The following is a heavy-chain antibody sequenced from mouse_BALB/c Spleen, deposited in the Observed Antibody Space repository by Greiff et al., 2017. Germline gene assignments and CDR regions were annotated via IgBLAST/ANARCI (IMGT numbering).Heavy chain of an antibody. CDR2: IYPGDGDT. V-gene: IGHV1-87*01. CDR3: ASLDSSGYDYYAMDY. D-gene: IGHD3-2*01. Sequence: QVQLQQSGAELARPGASVKLSCKASGYTFTSYWMQWVKQRPGQGLEWIGAIYPGDGDTRYTQKFKGKATLTADKSSSTAYMQLSSLASEDSAVYYCASLDSSGYDYYAMDYWGQGTSVTVSS. J-gene: IGHJ4*01. CDR1: GYTFTSYW.